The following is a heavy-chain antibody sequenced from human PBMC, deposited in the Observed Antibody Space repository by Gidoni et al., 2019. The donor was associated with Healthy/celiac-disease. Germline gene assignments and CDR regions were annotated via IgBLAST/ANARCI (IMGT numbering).Heavy chain of an antibody. V-gene: IGHV1-58*01. CDR2: IVVGSGNT. J-gene: IGHJ4*02. CDR3: AAVQGS. Sequence: QMQLVQSGPAVKKPGTSVKVPCKASGLPFTSSAAQWGRQARGQRLAWIGWIVVGSGNTNYAQKFQERVTITRDMSTSTAYMELSSLRSEDTAVYYCAAVQGSWGQGTLVTVSS. CDR1: GLPFTSSA.